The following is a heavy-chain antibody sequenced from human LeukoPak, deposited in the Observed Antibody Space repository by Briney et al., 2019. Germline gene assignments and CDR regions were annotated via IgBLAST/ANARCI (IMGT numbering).Heavy chain of an antibody. CDR3: ARSAGGSRRYDP. Sequence: ASVKVSCKASGYTFTSYGISWVRQAPGQGLEWMGWISAYNGDTSYAQNLQGRVTMTTDTSTSTAYMGLRSLRSDDTAVYYCARSAGGSRRYDPWGQGTLVTVSS. CDR1: GYTFTSYG. CDR2: ISAYNGDT. D-gene: IGHD1-26*01. V-gene: IGHV1-18*01. J-gene: IGHJ5*02.